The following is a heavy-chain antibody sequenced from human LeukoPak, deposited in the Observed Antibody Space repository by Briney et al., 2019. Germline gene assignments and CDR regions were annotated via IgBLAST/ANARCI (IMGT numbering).Heavy chain of an antibody. V-gene: IGHV3-23*01. J-gene: IGHJ6*02. D-gene: IGHD6-19*01. Sequence: GSLRLSCAASGFTFSSYAMSWVRQAPGKGLEWVSSISGSGGSTYYADSVKGRFTISRDNSKNTLYLQMNSLRAEDTAVYYCAKDDITVAGQYYYYYYGMDVWGQGTTVTVSS. CDR3: AKDDITVAGQYYYYYYGMDV. CDR2: ISGSGGST. CDR1: GFTFSSYA.